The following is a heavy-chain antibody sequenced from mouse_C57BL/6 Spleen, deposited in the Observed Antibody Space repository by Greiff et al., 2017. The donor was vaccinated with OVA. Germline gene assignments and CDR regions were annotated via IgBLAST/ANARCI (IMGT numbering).Heavy chain of an antibody. V-gene: IGHV7-3*01. J-gene: IGHJ2*01. CDR2: IRNKANGYTT. CDR1: GFTFTDYY. Sequence: EVMLVESGGGLVQPGGSLSLSCAASGFTFTDYYMSWVRQPPGKALEWLGFIRNKANGYTTEYSASVKGRFTISRDNSQSILYLQMNALRAEDSATYYGARCHYGSSPIDYWGQGTTLTVSS. D-gene: IGHD1-1*01. CDR3: ARCHYGSSPIDY.